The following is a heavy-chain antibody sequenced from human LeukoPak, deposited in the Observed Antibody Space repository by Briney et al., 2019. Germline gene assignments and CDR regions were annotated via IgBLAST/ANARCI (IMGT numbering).Heavy chain of an antibody. D-gene: IGHD3-22*01. CDR3: AKWGSYYYDSGGYPGPYYFDY. CDR2: ISGSGGST. V-gene: IGHV3-23*01. Sequence: GGSLRLSCAASGFTFSSYAMSWVRQAPGKGQEWVSAISGSGGSTYYADSVKGRFTISRDNSKNTLYLQMNSLRAEDTAVYYCAKWGSYYYDSGGYPGPYYFDYWGQGTLVTVSS. J-gene: IGHJ4*02. CDR1: GFTFSSYA.